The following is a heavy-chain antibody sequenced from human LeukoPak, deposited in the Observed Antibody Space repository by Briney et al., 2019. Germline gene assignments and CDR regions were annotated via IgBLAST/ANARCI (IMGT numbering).Heavy chain of an antibody. CDR3: AKVGANPGIAVAGRGYYFDF. CDR1: GFTFSSYA. CDR2: TSRRGGST. D-gene: IGHD6-19*01. J-gene: IGHJ4*02. V-gene: IGHV3-23*01. Sequence: GGSLRLSCAASGFTFSSYAMSWVRQAPGKGLEWVSTTSRRGGSTYYADSVKGRFTISRDDSKNTLFLQMNSLRAEDTAVYYCAKVGANPGIAVAGRGYYFDFWGQGTLVTVSS.